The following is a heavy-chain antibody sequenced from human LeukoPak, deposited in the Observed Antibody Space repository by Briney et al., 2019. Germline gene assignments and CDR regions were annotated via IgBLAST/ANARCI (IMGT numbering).Heavy chain of an antibody. CDR2: INTNTGNP. V-gene: IGHV7-4-1*02. CDR3: ARTYSSSWLRLYYYYGMDV. D-gene: IGHD6-13*01. Sequence: ASVTVSCKASGYTFTSYAMNWVRQAPGQGLEWMGWINTNTGNPTYAQGFTGRFVFSLDTSVSTAYLQISSLKAEDTAVYYCARTYSSSWLRLYYYYGMDVWGQGTTVTVSS. J-gene: IGHJ6*02. CDR1: GYTFTSYA.